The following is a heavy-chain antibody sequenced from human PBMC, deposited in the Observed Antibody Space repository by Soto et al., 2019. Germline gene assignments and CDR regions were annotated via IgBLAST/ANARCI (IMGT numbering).Heavy chain of an antibody. J-gene: IGHJ4*02. V-gene: IGHV3-23*01. CDR1: GFTFSSYA. CDR3: AKISVWSSYFLDY. Sequence: GGSLRLSCVASGFTFSSYAMSWVRQAPGKGLEWVSSISGGGGSTYYTDSVKGRFTISRDNSKNTLYLQMNSLRAEDTAVYYCAKISVWSSYFLDYWAQGTLVTVSS. D-gene: IGHD3-10*01. CDR2: ISGGGGST.